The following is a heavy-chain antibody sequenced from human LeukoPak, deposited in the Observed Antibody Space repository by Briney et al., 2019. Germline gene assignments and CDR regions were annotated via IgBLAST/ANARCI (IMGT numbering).Heavy chain of an antibody. CDR2: IDVGNGNT. CDR3: AEWRIAAAGTWGRYFDY. J-gene: IGHJ4*02. D-gene: IGHD6-13*01. Sequence: ASVKVSCKASGYTFTCYAMHWVRHAPGQRLELKWWIDVGNGNTKYSQKFQGRVTITRDTYASEAYMKLSSLRSEDTAVYYCAEWRIAAAGTWGRYFDYWGQGTLVTVSS. CDR1: GYTFTCYA. V-gene: IGHV1-3*01.